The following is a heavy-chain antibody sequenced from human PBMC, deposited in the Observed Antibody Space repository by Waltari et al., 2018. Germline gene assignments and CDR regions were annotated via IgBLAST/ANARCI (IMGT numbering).Heavy chain of an antibody. J-gene: IGHJ5*02. CDR3: TTDSGVVQNWFNP. D-gene: IGHD3-3*01. Sequence: EMQLVESGGGLVKPGGSLRLSCAASGFTFSNAWMRWVRQAPGKGLEWVGRIKSKTHGGTTDYAAPVKGRFTISRDDSKSTVDLQMDSLKTEDTAVYYCTTDSGVVQNWFNPWGPGTLVTVSS. CDR1: GFTFSNAW. CDR2: IKSKTHGGTT. V-gene: IGHV3-15*01.